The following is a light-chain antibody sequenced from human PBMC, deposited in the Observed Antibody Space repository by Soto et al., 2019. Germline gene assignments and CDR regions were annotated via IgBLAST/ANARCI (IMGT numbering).Light chain of an antibody. CDR2: GAS. Sequence: EIVMTQSPATLSVSPGERAILSCRASQGVSSTYLAWYQRKPGQAPRLLIYGASSRATGIPDRFSGSGSGTDFTLTISRLEPEDFAVYHCQQYGTSPWTFGQGTKVDIK. CDR1: QGVSSTY. V-gene: IGKV3-20*01. CDR3: QQYGTSPWT. J-gene: IGKJ1*01.